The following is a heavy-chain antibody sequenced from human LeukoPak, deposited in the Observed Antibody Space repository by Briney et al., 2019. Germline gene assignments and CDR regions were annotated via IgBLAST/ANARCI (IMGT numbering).Heavy chain of an antibody. V-gene: IGHV1-18*01. J-gene: IGHJ6*03. Sequence: ASVKVSCKASGYTFSSYGLTWVRQAPGQGPEWMGWISGYNGDTNYAQNLQGRVTMTTNTSTRTAYMELRGLRSDDTAVYYCARGPGSRGNYYFYYMDVWGKGTTVTVSS. CDR2: ISGYNGDT. CDR3: ARGPGSRGNYYFYYMDV. CDR1: GYTFSSYG.